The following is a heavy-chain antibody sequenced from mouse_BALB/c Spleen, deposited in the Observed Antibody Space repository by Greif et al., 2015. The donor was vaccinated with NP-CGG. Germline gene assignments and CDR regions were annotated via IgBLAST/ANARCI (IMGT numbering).Heavy chain of an antibody. Sequence: QVQLKQPGPEVVRPGVSVKISCKGSDYTFTDYAMHWVKQSHAKSLEWIGVISTYNGNTNYNQKFKGKATMTVDKSSSTAYMELDRLASEDAAIYYCAGGGWGSFRYFDVWGAGTTVTVSS. J-gene: IGHJ1*01. CDR1: DYTFTDYA. V-gene: IGHV1-67*01. D-gene: IGHD1-1*02. CDR2: ISTYNGNT. CDR3: AGGGWGSFRYFDV.